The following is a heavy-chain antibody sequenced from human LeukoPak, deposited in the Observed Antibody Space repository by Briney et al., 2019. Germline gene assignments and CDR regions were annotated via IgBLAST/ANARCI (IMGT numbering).Heavy chain of an antibody. V-gene: IGHV3-74*01. CDR2: INGDGSTT. D-gene: IGHD3-10*01. CDR3: AREYSSGLGSYLY. Sequence: GGSLRLSCAASGFTFSSYWMHWVRQAPGKRLVWVSLINGDGSTTRYADSVKGRFTISRDNAKNTVSLQMSSLRAEDTAVYYCAREYSSGLGSYLYWGQGTLVTVSS. CDR1: GFTFSSYW. J-gene: IGHJ4*02.